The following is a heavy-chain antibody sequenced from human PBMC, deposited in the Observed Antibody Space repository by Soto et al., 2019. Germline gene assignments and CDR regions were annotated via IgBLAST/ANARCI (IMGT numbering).Heavy chain of an antibody. CDR1: GYTFTSYD. CDR2: MNPNSGNT. Sequence: ASVKVSCKASGYTFTSYDINWVRQAPGQGLEWMGWMNPNSGNTGYAQKFQGRVTMTRDTSISTAYLELSSLTSDDTAVYYCAREDIVVVPPSRPFDPWGQGTLVTVSS. J-gene: IGHJ5*02. CDR3: AREDIVVVPPSRPFDP. D-gene: IGHD2-2*01. V-gene: IGHV1-8*01.